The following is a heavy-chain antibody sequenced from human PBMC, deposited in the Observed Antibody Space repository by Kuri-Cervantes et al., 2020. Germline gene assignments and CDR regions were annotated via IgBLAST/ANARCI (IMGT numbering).Heavy chain of an antibody. D-gene: IGHD6-19*01. Sequence: GESLKISCAASGFTFSSYSMNWVRQAPGKGLEWVSSISSSSSYIYYADSVKGRFTISRDNAKNSLYLQMNSLRVEDTAVYYCARGVGTQWPPQWGQGTLVTVSS. J-gene: IGHJ4*02. CDR1: GFTFSSYS. V-gene: IGHV3-21*01. CDR2: ISSSSSYI. CDR3: ARGVGTQWPPQ.